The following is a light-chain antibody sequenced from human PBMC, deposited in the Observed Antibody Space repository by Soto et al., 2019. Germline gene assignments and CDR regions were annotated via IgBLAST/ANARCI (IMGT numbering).Light chain of an antibody. CDR2: AAS. CDR3: QQSYSTPYT. Sequence: DIHMTQSPSTLSASVGYRVTIHCRASQSISSYLNWYQQKPGKAPKLLIYAASSLQSGVPSRFSGSGSGTDFTLTISSLQPEDFATYYCQQSYSTPYTFGQGTRLEIK. V-gene: IGKV1-39*01. CDR1: QSISSY. J-gene: IGKJ5*01.